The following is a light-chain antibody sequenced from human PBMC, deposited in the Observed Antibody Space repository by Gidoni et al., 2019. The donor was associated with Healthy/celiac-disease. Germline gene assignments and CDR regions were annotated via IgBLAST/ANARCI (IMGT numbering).Light chain of an antibody. Sequence: QSALTQPASVSGSPGQSITISCTGTSSDVGSYNLVSWYPQHPGKAPKLMIYEGSKRPSGVSNRFSGSKSGNTASLTISGLQAEDEADYYCCSYAGSSPWVFGGGTKRTVL. J-gene: IGLJ3*02. CDR3: CSYAGSSPWV. CDR2: EGS. CDR1: SSDVGSYNL. V-gene: IGLV2-23*01.